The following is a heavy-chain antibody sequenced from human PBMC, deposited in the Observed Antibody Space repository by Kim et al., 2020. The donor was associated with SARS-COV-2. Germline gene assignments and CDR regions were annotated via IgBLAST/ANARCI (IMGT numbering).Heavy chain of an antibody. D-gene: IGHD3-3*01. Sequence: FYADCAKGRFTISRDNSKDTVFLQIDSLRVEDTGIYYCIKAMAGGVAIDYWGQGTLLTVSS. J-gene: IGHJ4*02. CDR3: IKAMAGGVAIDY. V-gene: IGHV3-23*01.